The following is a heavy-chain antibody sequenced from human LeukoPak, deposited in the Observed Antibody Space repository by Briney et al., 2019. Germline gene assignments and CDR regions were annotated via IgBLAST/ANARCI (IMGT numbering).Heavy chain of an antibody. D-gene: IGHD3-22*01. J-gene: IGHJ4*02. CDR1: GYTFTGYY. Sequence: ASVKVSCQASGYTFTGYYMHWVRQAPGQGLEWMGWINPNSGGTNYAQKFQGRVTMTRGTSISTAYMELSRLRSDDTAVYYCARGPGRYYYDSSGYKDYWGQGTLVTVSS. CDR2: INPNSGGT. CDR3: ARGPGRYYYDSSGYKDY. V-gene: IGHV1-2*02.